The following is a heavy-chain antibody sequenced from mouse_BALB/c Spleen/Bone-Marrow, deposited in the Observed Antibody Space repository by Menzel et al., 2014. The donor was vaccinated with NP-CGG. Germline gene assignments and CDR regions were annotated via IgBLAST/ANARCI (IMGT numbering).Heavy chain of an antibody. J-gene: IGHJ3*01. CDR2: INPDSSTI. V-gene: IGHV4-1*02. CDR1: GFDFSRFW. D-gene: IGHD1-2*01. Sequence: EVKLVESGGGLVQPGGSLKLSCAASGFDFSRFWMSWVRQAPGKGLEWIGGINPDSSTINYTPSLKDKFIISRVNAKNTLYLQKSKVRSEDTALYYCTRLHYYGYSAYWGQGTLVTVST. CDR3: TRLHYYGYSAY.